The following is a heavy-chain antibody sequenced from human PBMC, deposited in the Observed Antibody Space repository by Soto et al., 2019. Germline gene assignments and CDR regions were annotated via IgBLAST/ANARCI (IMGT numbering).Heavy chain of an antibody. CDR1: GFIFSSYG. J-gene: IGHJ4*02. CDR3: ARGLVGFFHIDY. CDR2: IWYDGKNK. D-gene: IGHD2-8*02. V-gene: IGHV3-33*01. Sequence: PGGSLRLSCAASGFIFSSYGMHWVRQAPGKGLEWVAVIWYDGKNKDYADSVKGRFTISRDNSKNTLYLQMNSVGVEDTAVYYCARGLVGFFHIDYWGQGTLVTVSS.